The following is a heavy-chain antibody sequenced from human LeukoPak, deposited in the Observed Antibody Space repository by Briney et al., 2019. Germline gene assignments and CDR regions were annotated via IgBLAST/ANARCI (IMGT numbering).Heavy chain of an antibody. CDR3: AKDKYSSSSATFDY. CDR1: GFTFDDYA. J-gene: IGHJ4*02. CDR2: ISWNSGSI. D-gene: IGHD6-6*01. Sequence: GGSLRLSCAASGFTFDDYAMHWVRQAPGKGLEGVSGISWNSGSIGYADSVKGRFTISRDNAKNSLYLQMNSLRAEDMALYYCAKDKYSSSSATFDYWGQGTLVTVSS. V-gene: IGHV3-9*03.